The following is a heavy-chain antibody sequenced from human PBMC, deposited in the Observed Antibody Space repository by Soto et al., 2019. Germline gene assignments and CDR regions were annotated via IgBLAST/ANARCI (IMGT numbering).Heavy chain of an antibody. CDR2: IYYSGTT. V-gene: IGHV4-59*08. Sequence: SETLSLTCTFSGGSIGSYYGNLIRQPPGKGLEWIGYIYYSGTTNYNPSLKSRVTISVDTSKNQFSLKLSSVTAADTAVYYCAKSLGEQWLATNWGQGTLVTVSS. D-gene: IGHD6-19*01. CDR3: AKSLGEQWLATN. CDR1: GGSIGSYY. J-gene: IGHJ4*02.